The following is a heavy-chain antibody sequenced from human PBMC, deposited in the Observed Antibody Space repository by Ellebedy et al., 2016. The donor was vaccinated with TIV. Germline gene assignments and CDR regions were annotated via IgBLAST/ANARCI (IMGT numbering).Heavy chain of an antibody. J-gene: IGHJ6*02. CDR1: GFTFSDYA. CDR2: ISGSGGTT. D-gene: IGHD3-10*01. CDR3: ARDGHYYTSGSYSVYGMDV. V-gene: IGHV3-23*01. Sequence: PGGSLRLSCAASGFTFSDYAMSWVRKAPGKGLEWVSAISGSGGTTFYADSVKGRFTISRDNSKNTLYLQMNSLRAEDTAVYYCARDGHYYTSGSYSVYGMDVWGQGTMVTVSS.